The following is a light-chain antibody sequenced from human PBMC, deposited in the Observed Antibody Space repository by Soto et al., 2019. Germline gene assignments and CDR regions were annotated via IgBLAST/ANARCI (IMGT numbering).Light chain of an antibody. J-gene: IGKJ3*01. CDR3: QQRSNWPPGP. CDR1: QSVSSY. Sequence: EIVLTQSPATLSLSPGERATLSCRASQSVSSYLAWHQQKPGQAPRLLIYDASNRATGIPARFSGSGSGTDFTLTISSLEPEDFAVYYCQQRSNWPPGPFGPGTKVDIK. V-gene: IGKV3-11*01. CDR2: DAS.